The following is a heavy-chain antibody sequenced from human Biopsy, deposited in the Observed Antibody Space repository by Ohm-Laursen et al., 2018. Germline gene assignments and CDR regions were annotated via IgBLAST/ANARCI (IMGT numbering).Heavy chain of an antibody. CDR1: GFTFQDHS. V-gene: IGHV3-9*01. CDR2: ISWNSGSI. CDR3: ARLGELHGLWYFDF. Sequence: SLRLSCTASGFTFQDHSMHWVRQAPGKGLEWVSGISWNSGSINYAVSAQGRFTISRDNAKNSLYLQMNSLRVEDTALYFCARLGELHGLWYFDFWGQGALVTVSS. J-gene: IGHJ4*02. D-gene: IGHD2-21*01.